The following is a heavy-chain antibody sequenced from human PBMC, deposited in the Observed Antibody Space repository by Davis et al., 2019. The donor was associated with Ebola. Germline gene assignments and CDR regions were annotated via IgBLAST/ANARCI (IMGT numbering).Heavy chain of an antibody. CDR2: ISAYNGNT. CDR1: GGTFSSYA. Sequence: AASVKVSCKASGGTFSSYAISWVRQAPGQGLEWMGWISAYNGNTNYAQKLQGRVTMTRDTSTSTVYMELSSLRSEDTAVYYCARAAGRWNWFDPWGQGTLVTVSS. J-gene: IGHJ5*02. V-gene: IGHV1-18*01. D-gene: IGHD6-13*01. CDR3: ARAAGRWNWFDP.